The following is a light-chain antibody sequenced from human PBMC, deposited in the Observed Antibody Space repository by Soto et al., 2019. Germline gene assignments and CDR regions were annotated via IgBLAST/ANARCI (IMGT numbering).Light chain of an antibody. CDR3: SSFSSDTTLFV. V-gene: IGLV2-14*01. CDR2: EVN. J-gene: IGLJ2*01. Sequence: QSALTQPASVSGSPGQSITISCTGTSNDVGGYDFVSWYQHHPGKAPKLIIYEVNYRPSGVSYRFSGSKSGNTASLTISGLQAEDEADYYCSSFSSDTTLFVFGGGTKLTVL. CDR1: SNDVGGYDF.